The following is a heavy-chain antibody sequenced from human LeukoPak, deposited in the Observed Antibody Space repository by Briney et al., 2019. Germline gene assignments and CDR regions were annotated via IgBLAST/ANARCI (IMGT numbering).Heavy chain of an antibody. Sequence: GASVKVSCKASGYTFTTYGISWVRQAPGQGLEWMGWISAYNGNTNYGQKFQGRVTMTEDTSTDTAYMELSSLRSEDTAVYYCATDRAVGVGNNWFDPWGQGTLVTVSS. D-gene: IGHD1-26*01. CDR2: ISAYNGNT. V-gene: IGHV1-18*01. CDR3: ATDRAVGVGNNWFDP. CDR1: GYTFTTYG. J-gene: IGHJ5*02.